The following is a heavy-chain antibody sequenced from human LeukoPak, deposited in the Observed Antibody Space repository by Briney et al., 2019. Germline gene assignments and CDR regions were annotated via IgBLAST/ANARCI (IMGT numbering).Heavy chain of an antibody. J-gene: IGHJ6*02. V-gene: IGHV4-59*08. D-gene: IGHD2-21*02. CDR3: ARWDGAYCGGDCYSGYGMDV. CDR1: GGSISSSY. CDR2: IYYRGNT. Sequence: PSETLSLTCPVPGGSISSSYWSWIRQPPGKGQEWVGYIYYRGNTNYDPSLKGRVTMSIDTSNNHFSLKLRSVTAADTAVYYCARWDGAYCGGDCYSGYGMDVWGQGTTVTVSS.